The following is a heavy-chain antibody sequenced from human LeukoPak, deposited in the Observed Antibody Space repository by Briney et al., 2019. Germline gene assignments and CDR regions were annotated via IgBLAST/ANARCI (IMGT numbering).Heavy chain of an antibody. CDR2: INPSGGST. Sequence: GASVKVSCKASGYTFTSYYMHWVRQAPGQGLEWMGIINPSGGSTSYAQKFQGRVTMTRDTSTSTVYMELSSLRSEDTAVYYCARDSYGGNSGGEFGGIDYWGQGTLVTVSS. CDR1: GYTFTSYY. V-gene: IGHV1-46*01. D-gene: IGHD4-23*01. CDR3: ARDSYGGNSGGEFGGIDY. J-gene: IGHJ4*02.